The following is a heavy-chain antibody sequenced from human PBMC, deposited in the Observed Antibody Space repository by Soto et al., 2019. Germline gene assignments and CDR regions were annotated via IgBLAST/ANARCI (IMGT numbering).Heavy chain of an antibody. D-gene: IGHD2-15*01. J-gene: IGHJ6*01. CDR3: AGTGLLHYFYGMGV. Sequence: ASVKVSCKASGYTFTSYGISWVRQAPGQGLEWMGWISAYNGNTNYAQKLQGRVTMTTDTSTSTAYMELRSLRSDDTGGDYWAGTGLLHYFYGMGVWGQRTTVTGSS. V-gene: IGHV1-18*01. CDR2: ISAYNGNT. CDR1: GYTFTSYG.